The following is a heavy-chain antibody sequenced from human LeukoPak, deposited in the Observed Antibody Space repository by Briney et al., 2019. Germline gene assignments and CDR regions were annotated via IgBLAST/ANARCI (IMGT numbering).Heavy chain of an antibody. CDR3: ARVSYDSSGYRLDY. D-gene: IGHD3-22*01. CDR2: IYYSGST. Sequence: SETLSLTCTVPGGSISSGDYYWSWIRQPPGKGLEWIGYIYYSGSTYYNPSLKSRVTISVDTSKNQFSLKLSSVTAADTAVYYCARVSYDSSGYRLDYWGQGTLVTVSS. V-gene: IGHV4-30-4*01. CDR1: GGSISSGDYY. J-gene: IGHJ4*02.